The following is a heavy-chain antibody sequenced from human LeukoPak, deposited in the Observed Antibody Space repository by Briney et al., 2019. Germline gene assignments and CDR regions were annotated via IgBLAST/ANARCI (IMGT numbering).Heavy chain of an antibody. V-gene: IGHV3-7*01. Sequence: GGSLRLSCAASGFTFSSYWMSWVRQAPGKGLEWVANIKQDGSEKYYVNSVKGRFTISRDNAKNSLYLQMNSLRAEDTAVYYCARTYYYDSSGYYYEYFQHWGQGILVTVSS. CDR3: ARTYYYDSSGYYYEYFQH. D-gene: IGHD3-22*01. CDR2: IKQDGSEK. J-gene: IGHJ1*01. CDR1: GFTFSSYW.